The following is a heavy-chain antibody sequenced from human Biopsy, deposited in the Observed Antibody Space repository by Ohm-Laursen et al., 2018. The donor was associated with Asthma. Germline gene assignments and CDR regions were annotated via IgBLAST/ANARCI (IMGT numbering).Heavy chain of an antibody. Sequence: TQTLTLTCTFSGFSFSTYGVGVGWIRQSPGKALEWPALINWNDNKRYSPSLKSRLTITKDTSKNQVVLTMTNMDPVDTATYYCAHQYSSLRGWAFDPWGQGTLVTVSS. CDR1: GFSFSTYGVG. J-gene: IGHJ5*02. D-gene: IGHD6-6*01. CDR2: INWNDNK. CDR3: AHQYSSLRGWAFDP. V-gene: IGHV2-5*01.